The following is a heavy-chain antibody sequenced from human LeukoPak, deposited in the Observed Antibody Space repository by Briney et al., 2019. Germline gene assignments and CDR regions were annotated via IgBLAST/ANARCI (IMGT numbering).Heavy chain of an antibody. CDR3: ARSSRVSRAIDY. CDR1: GGSISSGGYS. V-gene: IGHV4-30-2*01. J-gene: IGHJ4*02. D-gene: IGHD5/OR15-5a*01. CDR2: IYHSGST. Sequence: SETLSLTCAVSGGSISSGGYSWSWIRQPPGKGLEWIGYIYHSGSTYYNPSLKSRVTTSVDRSKNQFSLKLSSVTAADTAVYYWARSSRVSRAIDYGGQGTLVTAPS.